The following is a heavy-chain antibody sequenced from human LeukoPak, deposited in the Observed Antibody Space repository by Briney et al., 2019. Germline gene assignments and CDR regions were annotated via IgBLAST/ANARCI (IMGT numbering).Heavy chain of an antibody. J-gene: IGHJ6*01. CDR2: TVGSRPDT. CDR1: GFTFTNYA. D-gene: IGHD3-9*01. V-gene: IGHV3-23*01. Sequence: GGSLRLSCAASGFTFTNYAMSWVRQTPGKGLEWVAATVGSRPDTYHADSVKGRFTVSRDNSRNTLYLQMNSLRVEDTAIYYCPNAPREVFTGASRSPFETWGQ. CDR3: PNAPREVFTGASRSPFET.